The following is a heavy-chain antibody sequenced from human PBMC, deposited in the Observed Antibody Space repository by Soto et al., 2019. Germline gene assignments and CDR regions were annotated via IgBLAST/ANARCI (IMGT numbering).Heavy chain of an antibody. D-gene: IGHD3-3*01. CDR2: INHSGST. V-gene: IGHV4-34*01. CDR1: GGSFSGYY. CDR3: ARGRITIFGVVIVYYGMDV. Sequence: ETLSLTCAVYGGSFSGYYWSWIRQPPGKGLEWIGEINHSGSTNYNPSLKSRVTISVDTSKNQFSLKLSSVTAADTAVYYCARGRITIFGVVIVYYGMDVWGQGTTVTVSS. J-gene: IGHJ6*02.